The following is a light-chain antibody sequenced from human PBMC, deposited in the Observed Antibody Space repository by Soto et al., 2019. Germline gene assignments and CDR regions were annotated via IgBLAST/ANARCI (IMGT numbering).Light chain of an antibody. CDR2: GAS. J-gene: IGKJ1*01. CDR1: QSINAH. CDR3: QQYNTWLWT. V-gene: IGKV3-15*01. Sequence: EVVMTQSPATLSVSPGERVTLSCRASQSINAHLAWYQQKPCQAPRLLIHGASTRATGIPARFSGSGFGTEFILTISCLQAEDFAVYYCQQYNTWLWTFGQGTKVEIQ.